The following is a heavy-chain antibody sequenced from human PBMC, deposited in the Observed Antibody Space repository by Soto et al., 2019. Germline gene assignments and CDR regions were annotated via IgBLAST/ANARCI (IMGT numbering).Heavy chain of an antibody. Sequence: ASVKVSCKASGCTFTSYYMHWVRQAPGQGLEWMGIINPSGGSTSYAQKFQGRVTITADKSTSTAYMELSSLRSEDTAVYYCARDARDGYKTLHSFDYWGQGTLVTVSS. J-gene: IGHJ4*02. D-gene: IGHD5-12*01. CDR2: INPSGGST. CDR1: GCTFTSYY. V-gene: IGHV1-46*01. CDR3: ARDARDGYKTLHSFDY.